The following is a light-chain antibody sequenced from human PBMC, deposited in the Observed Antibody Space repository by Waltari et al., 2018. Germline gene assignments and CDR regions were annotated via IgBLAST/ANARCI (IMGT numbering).Light chain of an antibody. CDR2: SNN. CDR1: SSNIGSNP. J-gene: IGLJ1*01. V-gene: IGLV1-44*01. CDR3: ATWDNRLNGYV. Sequence: QSVLTQPPSASGVPGQRVTISCSGSSSNIGSNPVNWYQQLPGTAPKLLIYSNNQRPSGVPDRFSASKSGTSESLAISGLQSEDEADYYCATWDNRLNGYVFGTGTKVSVL.